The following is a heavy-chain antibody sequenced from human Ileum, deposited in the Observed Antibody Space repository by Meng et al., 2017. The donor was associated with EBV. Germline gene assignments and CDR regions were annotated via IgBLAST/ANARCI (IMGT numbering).Heavy chain of an antibody. CDR3: AIATTITRGHWFDP. CDR1: GGSVSSATDF. Sequence: VHRDGQGPGVVKPSYTLSRTCIASGGSVSSATDFWNWIRQPPGKELECIGYSYYNGNTDYNPSLESRVTISLDMSKNQFSLNLSSVTPADTAMYYCAIATTITRGHWFDPWGQGTLVTVSS. D-gene: IGHD4-11*01. J-gene: IGHJ5*02. V-gene: IGHV4-61*01. CDR2: SYYNGNT.